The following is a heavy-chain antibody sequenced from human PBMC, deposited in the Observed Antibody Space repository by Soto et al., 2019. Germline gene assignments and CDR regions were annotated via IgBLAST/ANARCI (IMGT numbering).Heavy chain of an antibody. CDR3: ARDRDHTYDY. CDR1: GGTFSSFA. Sequence: ASVKVSCQASGGTFSSFAISWVRQAPGQGLEWMGGIIPIFGTTNYAQKFQGRVTITADESTSTAYMEVTTLRSEDTAVYYCARDRDHTYDYWGQGALVTVSS. V-gene: IGHV1-69*13. J-gene: IGHJ4*02. CDR2: IIPIFGTT.